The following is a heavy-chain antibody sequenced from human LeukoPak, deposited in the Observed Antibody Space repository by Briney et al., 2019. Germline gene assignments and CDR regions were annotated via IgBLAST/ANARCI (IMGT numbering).Heavy chain of an antibody. CDR3: ARTGSTGGY. D-gene: IGHD1-1*01. J-gene: IGHJ4*02. CDR1: GGSVSGGNYY. Sequence: SETLSLTCTVSGGSVSGGNYYCSWIRQSPGKGLEWIGYIHYSGSTVYNPSLKSRVTMSIDTSKNQFSLNLSSVTAADTAVYYCARTGSTGGYCGQGTLVTVSS. CDR2: IHYSGST. V-gene: IGHV4-61*01.